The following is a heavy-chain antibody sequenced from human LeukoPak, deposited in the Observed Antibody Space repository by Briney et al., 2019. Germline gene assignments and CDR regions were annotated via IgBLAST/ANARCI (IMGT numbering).Heavy chain of an antibody. V-gene: IGHV1-8*01. D-gene: IGHD3-22*01. CDR2: MNPNSGNT. CDR1: GYTFTSYD. Sequence: RASVKVSCKASGYTFTSYDINWVRQATGQGLEWMGWMNPNSGNTGYAQKFQGRVTMTRNTSISTAYMELSSLRSEDTAVYYCARADYDSSGYYVYGVYWGQGTLVTVSS. J-gene: IGHJ4*02. CDR3: ARADYDSSGYYVYGVY.